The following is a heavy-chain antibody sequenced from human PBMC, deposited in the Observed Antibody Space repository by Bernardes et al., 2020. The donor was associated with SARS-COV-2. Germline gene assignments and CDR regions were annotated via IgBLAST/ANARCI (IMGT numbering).Heavy chain of an antibody. CDR1: GDSIGSYY. J-gene: IGHJ6*02. CDR2: VYYSGST. V-gene: IGHV4-59*01. D-gene: IGHD1-1*01. CDR3: ARDQGAIWNGLDV. Sequence: SEPLYLTCTVSGDSIGSYYWSWIRKAPGKGLEWIGYVYYSGSTKYNPSLKSRVTISLDTSKNKLSLKLSSVTAADTAIYYCARDQGAIWNGLDVRGQGTTVIVSS.